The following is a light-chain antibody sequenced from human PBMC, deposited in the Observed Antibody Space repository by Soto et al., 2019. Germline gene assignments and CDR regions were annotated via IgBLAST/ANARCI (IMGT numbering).Light chain of an antibody. CDR3: QQYGSSPRT. Sequence: EIVLTQPPSTLSLSPRDRATLSCRASQSVSSGYLAWYQQKPGQAPRLLIHGASTWATGVPPRFSGSGSGTDFTLTISRLEPEDFAVYYCQQYGSSPRTFGQGTKVDIK. CDR1: QSVSSGY. V-gene: IGKV3-20*01. J-gene: IGKJ1*01. CDR2: GAS.